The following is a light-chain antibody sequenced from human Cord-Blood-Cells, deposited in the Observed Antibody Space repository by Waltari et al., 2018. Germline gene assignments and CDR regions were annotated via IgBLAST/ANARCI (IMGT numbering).Light chain of an antibody. J-gene: IGLJ3*02. CDR3: NSRDSSGNHWV. CDR2: GKN. V-gene: IGLV3-19*01. Sequence: SSELTQDTAVSVALGQTVRITCQGDSLRSYYARWYQQKPGQAPVLVIYGKNNRPSGIPDRFSGSSSGNTASLTITGAQAEDEADYYCNSRDSSGNHWVFGGGTKLTVL. CDR1: SLRSYY.